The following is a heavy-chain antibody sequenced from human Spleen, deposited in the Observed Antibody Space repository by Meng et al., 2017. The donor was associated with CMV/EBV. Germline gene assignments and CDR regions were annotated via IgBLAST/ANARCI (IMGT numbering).Heavy chain of an antibody. V-gene: IGHV4-39*07. Sequence: TVSGGSISSSSYYWGWIRQPPGKGLEWIGSIYYSGSTYYNPSLKSRVTISVDTSKNQFSLKLSSVTAADTAVYYCARDKVSGNYFDYWGQGTLVTVSS. CDR3: ARDKVSGNYFDY. CDR1: GGSISSSSYY. D-gene: IGHD3-10*01. J-gene: IGHJ4*02. CDR2: IYYSGST.